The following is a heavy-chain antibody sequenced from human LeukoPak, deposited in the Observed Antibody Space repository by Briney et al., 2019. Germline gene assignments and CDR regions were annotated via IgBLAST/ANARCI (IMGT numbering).Heavy chain of an antibody. D-gene: IGHD2-15*01. Sequence: SETLSLTCTVSGGSISSYYWSWIRQPPGKGLEWIGYIYYSGSTNYNPSLKSRVTMSVDTSKNQFSLRLSSVTAADTAVYYCARENGGSPSDAFDIWGRGTMVSVSS. CDR2: IYYSGST. CDR1: GGSISSYY. J-gene: IGHJ3*02. CDR3: ARENGGSPSDAFDI. V-gene: IGHV4-59*12.